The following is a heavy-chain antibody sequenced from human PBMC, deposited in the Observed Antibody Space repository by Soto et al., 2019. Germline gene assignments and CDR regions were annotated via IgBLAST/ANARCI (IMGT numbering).Heavy chain of an antibody. V-gene: IGHV3-9*01. Sequence: EVQLVESGGGLVQPGRSLRLSCAASGFTFDDYAMHWVRQAPGKGLEWVSGISWNSGSIGYADSVKGRFTISRDNAKNSLYLQMNSLRAEETALYYCAKDMHGGYGWSPFDYWGQGTLVTVSS. J-gene: IGHJ4*02. CDR2: ISWNSGSI. D-gene: IGHD5-12*01. CDR1: GFTFDDYA. CDR3: AKDMHGGYGWSPFDY.